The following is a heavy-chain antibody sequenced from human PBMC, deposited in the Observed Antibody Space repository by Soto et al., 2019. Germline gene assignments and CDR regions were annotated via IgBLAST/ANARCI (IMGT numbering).Heavy chain of an antibody. CDR3: ARGGVYIWNYLGYFDY. D-gene: IGHD1-7*01. CDR2: IFYSGST. J-gene: IGHJ4*02. CDR1: GGSISSGGHY. Sequence: SETLSLTCTVSGGSISSGGHYWSWIRQHPGKGLEWVGYIFYSGSTYYDPSLRSRVTISVDTSYNQFSLRLRSVTAADTAVYYCARGGVYIWNYLGYFDYWGQGTLVTASS. V-gene: IGHV4-31*03.